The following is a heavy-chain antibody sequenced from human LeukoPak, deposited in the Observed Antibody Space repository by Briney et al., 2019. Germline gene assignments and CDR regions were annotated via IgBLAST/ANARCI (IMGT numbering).Heavy chain of an antibody. D-gene: IGHD2-15*01. Sequence: PGGSLRLSCATSGFSFSNYVMHWVRQGPGKGLEYVSAIMPNGETRGYANSMKGRFTISRDNSKNTLYLQMGSLRAEDMAIYYCARDRDGGFAFDIWGQGTLVTVSS. CDR3: ARDRDGGFAFDI. CDR2: IMPNGETR. J-gene: IGHJ3*02. V-gene: IGHV3-64*01. CDR1: GFSFSNYV.